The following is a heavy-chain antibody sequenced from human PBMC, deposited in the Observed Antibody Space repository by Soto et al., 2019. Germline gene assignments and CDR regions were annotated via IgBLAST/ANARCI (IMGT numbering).Heavy chain of an antibody. Sequence: SETLSLTCTVSGGSVSSGNYYWSWIRQPPGKGLEWIGYFYDIESTNYNPSLKSRVTISVDTSKNQFSLKLSSVTAADTAVYYCARTLTIFGVVIEVRWFDPWGQGTLVTVSS. CDR2: FYDIEST. D-gene: IGHD3-3*01. J-gene: IGHJ5*02. CDR1: GGSVSSGNYY. CDR3: ARTLTIFGVVIEVRWFDP. V-gene: IGHV4-61*01.